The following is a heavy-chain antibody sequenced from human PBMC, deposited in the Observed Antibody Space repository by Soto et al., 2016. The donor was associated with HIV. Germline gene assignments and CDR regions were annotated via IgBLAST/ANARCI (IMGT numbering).Heavy chain of an antibody. D-gene: IGHD3-16*01. CDR3: ARDPPGGFGTFGGYTDV. CDR1: GGTFSSYA. Sequence: QVQLVQSGAEVKKPGSSVKVSCKASGGTFSSYAISWVRQAPGQGLEWMGGIIPSLGTANYAQNFQGRATITADESTSTAYMELSSLTSDDTAVYYCARDPPGGFGTFGGYTDVWGEGTTVIVSS. CDR2: IIPSLGTA. V-gene: IGHV1-69*12. J-gene: IGHJ6*03.